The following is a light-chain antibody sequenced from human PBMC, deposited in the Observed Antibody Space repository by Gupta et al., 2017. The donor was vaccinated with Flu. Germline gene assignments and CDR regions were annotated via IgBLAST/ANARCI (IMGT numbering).Light chain of an antibody. Sequence: EIVMTQSPATLSVSPGETATLSCRASQFISTNLAWYQQRPGQAPRLLFYDSSTRATGIPARFSGSGSGTEFALTISSLQSEDFAVYYCQKYNNWPPITFGQGTRLEIK. CDR3: QKYNNWPPIT. V-gene: IGKV3-15*01. J-gene: IGKJ5*01. CDR2: DSS. CDR1: QFISTN.